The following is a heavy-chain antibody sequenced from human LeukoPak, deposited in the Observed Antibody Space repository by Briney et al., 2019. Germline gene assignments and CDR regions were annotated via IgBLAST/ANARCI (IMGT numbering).Heavy chain of an antibody. CDR2: ISYDGSNK. Sequence: GGSLRLSCAASGFTSSSYAMHWVRQAPGKGLEWVAVISYDGSNKYYADSVKGRFTISRDNSKNTLYLQMNSLRAEDTAVYYCARDSRAYDYWGQGTLVTVSS. D-gene: IGHD2-21*01. CDR1: GFTSSSYA. CDR3: ARDSRAYDY. J-gene: IGHJ4*02. V-gene: IGHV3-30*04.